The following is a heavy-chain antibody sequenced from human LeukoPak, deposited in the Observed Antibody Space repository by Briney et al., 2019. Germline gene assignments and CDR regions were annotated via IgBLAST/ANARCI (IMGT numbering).Heavy chain of an antibody. CDR2: ISVSGGST. V-gene: IGHV3-23*01. Sequence: GGSLRLSCAASGFTFRSYAMSWVRQAPGKGLEWVSGISVSGGSTYYADSVKGRFTISRDNSKSTLYLQMNSLRAEDTAVYYCAKYGSSSWYFGFDIWGQGTMVTASS. CDR3: AKYGSSSWYFGFDI. CDR1: GFTFRSYA. D-gene: IGHD6-13*01. J-gene: IGHJ3*02.